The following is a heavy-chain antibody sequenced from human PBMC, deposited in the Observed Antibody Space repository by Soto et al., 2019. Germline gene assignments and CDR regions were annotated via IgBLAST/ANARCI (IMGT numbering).Heavy chain of an antibody. CDR3: AKATTNGGWFNPFDS. D-gene: IGHD6-19*01. Sequence: GGSLRLSCAASGFSFVNYAMNWVRQAPGKGLEWVSGLSGSGTSTCYADSVKGRFTISRDNSRDTLFLQMNSLTADDTAVYYCAKATTNGGWFNPFDSWGQGALVTVSS. J-gene: IGHJ4*02. CDR1: GFSFVNYA. CDR2: LSGSGTST. V-gene: IGHV3-23*01.